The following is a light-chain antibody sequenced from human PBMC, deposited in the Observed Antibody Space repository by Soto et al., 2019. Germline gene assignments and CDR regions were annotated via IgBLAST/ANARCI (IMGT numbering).Light chain of an antibody. Sequence: QSVLTQPASVSGSPGQSITISCTGSSNDVGAFNYVSWYRHSPGEAPKVLIRGVSIRPSGVSIRFSASKSANTASLTISGLQAEDEALYYCSSYTTSNTWVFSGGTKVTVL. CDR3: SSYTTSNTWV. CDR2: GVS. J-gene: IGLJ3*02. V-gene: IGLV2-14*03. CDR1: SNDVGAFNY.